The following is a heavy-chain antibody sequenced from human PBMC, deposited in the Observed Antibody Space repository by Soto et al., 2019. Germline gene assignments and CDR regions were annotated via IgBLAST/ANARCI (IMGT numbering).Heavy chain of an antibody. V-gene: IGHV4-30-2*01. J-gene: IGHJ5*02. CDR1: GGSISSGGYS. CDR2: IYHSGST. D-gene: IGHD2-2*02. Sequence: QLQLQESGSGLVKPSQTLSLTCAVSGGSISSGGYSWSWIRQPPGKGLAWIGYIYHSGSTYYNPSLKSRVTISVDRSKNQFSLNLSSVTAADTAVYYCASFAAAIGWFDPWGQGTLVTVSS. CDR3: ASFAAAIGWFDP.